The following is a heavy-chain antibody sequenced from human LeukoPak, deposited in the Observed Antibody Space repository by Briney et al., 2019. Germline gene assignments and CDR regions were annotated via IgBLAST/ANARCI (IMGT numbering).Heavy chain of an antibody. J-gene: IGHJ1*01. CDR3: AKEIYGDSTGGRFQQ. Sequence: GSLRLSCLASGFTLSSSSMSWVRQAPGKGLEWVSVISGSGSSTYYADSVKGRFTLSRDNSKNTLYLQMNSLRAEDTAVYYCAKEIYGDSTGGRFQQWGQGTLVTVSS. CDR2: ISGSGSST. D-gene: IGHD4-17*01. V-gene: IGHV3-23*01. CDR1: GFTLSSSS.